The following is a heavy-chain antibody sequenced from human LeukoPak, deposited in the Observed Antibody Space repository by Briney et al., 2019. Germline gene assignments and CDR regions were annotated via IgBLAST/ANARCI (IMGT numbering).Heavy chain of an antibody. Sequence: GGSLRLSCAASGFTFEDYGMSWVRQPPGKGLEWVSAINWNGDSTGYRESVKGRFTISRDNAKNALFLQMNSLRAEDTALYYCTTDSSMELPRSWGPGTLVTVSS. V-gene: IGHV3-20*04. CDR3: TTDSSMELPRS. CDR1: GFTFEDYG. CDR2: INWNGDST. D-gene: IGHD1-26*01. J-gene: IGHJ5*02.